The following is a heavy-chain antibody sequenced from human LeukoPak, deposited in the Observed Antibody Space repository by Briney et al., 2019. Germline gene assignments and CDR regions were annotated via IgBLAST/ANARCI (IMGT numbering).Heavy chain of an antibody. D-gene: IGHD3-3*01. V-gene: IGHV3-33*08. CDR1: GFTFSSYG. CDR2: IWYDGSNK. Sequence: TGGSLRLSCAASGFTFSSYGMHWVRQAPGKGLEWVAVIWYDGSNKYYADSVKGRFTISRDNSKNTLYLQMNSLRAEDTAVYYCARDRTIFGVAPGDYWGQGTLVTVSS. CDR3: ARDRTIFGVAPGDY. J-gene: IGHJ4*02.